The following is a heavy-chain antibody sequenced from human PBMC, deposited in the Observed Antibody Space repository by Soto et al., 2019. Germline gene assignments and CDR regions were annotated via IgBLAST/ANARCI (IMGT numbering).Heavy chain of an antibody. J-gene: IGHJ3*02. CDR2: TNNDGSAT. Sequence: GGSLRLSCAASGFGFSSYWMHWVRQAPGKGLVWVSRTNNDGSATTYADSVRGRFASFRDNAKNTLFLQMTSLGVEDTAVYYCAREMATISLGAFDIWGEGTMVTVSS. CDR3: AREMATISLGAFDI. CDR1: GFGFSSYW. D-gene: IGHD5-12*01. V-gene: IGHV3-74*01.